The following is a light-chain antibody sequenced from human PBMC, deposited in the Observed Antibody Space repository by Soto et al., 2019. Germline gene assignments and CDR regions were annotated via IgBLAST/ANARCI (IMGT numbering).Light chain of an antibody. CDR2: VGS. CDR3: MQALQTPT. CDR1: QSLLHSNGYNY. V-gene: IGKV2-28*01. Sequence: IVMTQSPLSLSVTPGEPASISCRSSQSLLHSNGYNYLDWYLQKPGQSPQVLIYVGSNRASGVPDRFSGSGSGTDFTLKISRVEAEDVGVYYCMQALQTPTFGQGTKADIK. J-gene: IGKJ1*01.